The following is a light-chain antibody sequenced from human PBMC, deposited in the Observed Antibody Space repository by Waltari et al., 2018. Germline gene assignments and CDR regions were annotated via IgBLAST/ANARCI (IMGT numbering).Light chain of an antibody. J-gene: IGLJ2*01. V-gene: IGLV2-14*01. Sequence: QSALTQPASVSGSPGQSITISCTGTSSDVGGYNYVSWYHQHPGKAPKLTIYDVSTRPSGVSNRFYAAKAGNTASLTISGLQAEDEADYYCSSYTSSSTLVFGGGTKLTVL. CDR1: SSDVGGYNY. CDR2: DVS. CDR3: SSYTSSSTLV.